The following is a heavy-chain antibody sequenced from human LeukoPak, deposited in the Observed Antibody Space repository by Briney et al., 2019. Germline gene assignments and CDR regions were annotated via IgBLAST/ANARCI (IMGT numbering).Heavy chain of an antibody. D-gene: IGHD4-23*01. Sequence: GGSLRLSCAASGFTFSSYAMHWVRQAPGKGLEWVAVISYDGSNKYYADSVKGRFTISRDNSKNTLYLQMNSLRAEGTAVYYCASVDYGGNHDYWGQGTLVTVSS. CDR1: GFTFSSYA. CDR3: ASVDYGGNHDY. CDR2: ISYDGSNK. V-gene: IGHV3-30*01. J-gene: IGHJ4*02.